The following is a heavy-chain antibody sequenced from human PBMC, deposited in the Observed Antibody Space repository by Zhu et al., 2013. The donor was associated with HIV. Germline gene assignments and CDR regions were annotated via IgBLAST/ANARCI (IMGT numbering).Heavy chain of an antibody. Sequence: QAQLEQSGAEVRKPGASVKVSCKASGYTFTGYYMHWVRQAPGQGLEWMGWINPNSGGTNFAQKFHGRVTMTRDTSISTAYMELSRLRSDDTAVYYCARVGNYYDSSGPFDYWGQGTLVTVSS. V-gene: IGHV1-2*02. CDR3: ARVGNYYDSSGPFDY. D-gene: IGHD3-22*01. CDR2: INPNSGGT. CDR1: GYTFTGYY. J-gene: IGHJ4*02.